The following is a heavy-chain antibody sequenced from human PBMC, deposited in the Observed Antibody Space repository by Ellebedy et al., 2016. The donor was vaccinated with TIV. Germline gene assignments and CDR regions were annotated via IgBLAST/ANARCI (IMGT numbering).Heavy chain of an antibody. CDR2: ISGSGGNT. Sequence: GESLKISXAASGFTFSSYAMSWVRQAPGKGLEWVSGISGSGGNTYYADSVKGRFTISRDNSKGTLYLQMNSLRAEDTATYYCARGGESYWVPKGDYWGQGTLVTVSS. J-gene: IGHJ4*02. V-gene: IGHV3-23*01. CDR1: GFTFSSYA. CDR3: ARGGESYWVPKGDY. D-gene: IGHD2-21*01.